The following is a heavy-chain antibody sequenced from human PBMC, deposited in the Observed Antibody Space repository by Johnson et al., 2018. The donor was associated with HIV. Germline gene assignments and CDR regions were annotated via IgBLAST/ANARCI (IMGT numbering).Heavy chain of an antibody. D-gene: IGHD2/OR15-2a*01. Sequence: VQVVESGGGLVQPGGSLRLSCEASGFTVSINYMNWVRQAPGKGLEWVSVIYSGGSTYYADSVQGRFTISRDSSKNTLYLQMDSLSAEDTAVYYCAKDQVLPYWGQGTMVTVSS. V-gene: IGHV3-66*01. CDR1: GFTVSINY. CDR3: AKDQVLPY. J-gene: IGHJ3*01. CDR2: IYSGGST.